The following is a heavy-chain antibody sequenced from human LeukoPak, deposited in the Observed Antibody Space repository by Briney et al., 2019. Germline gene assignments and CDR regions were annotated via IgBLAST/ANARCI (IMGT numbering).Heavy chain of an antibody. V-gene: IGHV1-46*01. CDR1: GSTFTSYY. D-gene: IGHD6-19*01. CDR2: INPSGGST. Sequence: ASVKVSCKASGSTFTSYYMHWVRHAPGQGLERMGIINPSGGSTSYAQKFQGRVTMTRDTSTSTVYMELSSLRSEDTAVYYCARGSSGWYSVAYWGQGTLVTVSS. J-gene: IGHJ4*02. CDR3: ARGSSGWYSVAY.